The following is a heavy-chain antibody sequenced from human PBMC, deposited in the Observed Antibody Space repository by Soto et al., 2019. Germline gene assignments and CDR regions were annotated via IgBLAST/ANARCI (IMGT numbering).Heavy chain of an antibody. V-gene: IGHV1-18*01. J-gene: IGHJ6*02. CDR3: ARDPTRITIFGVVTSDAYYYYGMDA. D-gene: IGHD3-3*01. CDR2: ISAYNGNT. CDR1: GYTFTSYG. Sequence: ASVKVSCKASGYTFTSYGISWVRQAPGQGLEWMGWISAYNGNTNYAQKLQGRVTMTTDTSTSTAYMELRSLRSDDTAVYYCARDPTRITIFGVVTSDAYYYYGMDAWGQGTTVTVSS.